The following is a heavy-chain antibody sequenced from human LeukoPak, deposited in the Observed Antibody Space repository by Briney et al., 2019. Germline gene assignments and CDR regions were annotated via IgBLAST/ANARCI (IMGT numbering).Heavy chain of an antibody. CDR1: GFTFSSYG. Sequence: PGGSLRLYCAASGFTFSSYGMQWVRQAPGKGLEWVAVISYDGSNKYYADSVKGRFTISRDNSKNTLYLQMNSLRAEDTAVYYCARGSSWLPNDAFDIWGQGTMVTVSS. CDR3: ARGSSWLPNDAFDI. J-gene: IGHJ3*02. V-gene: IGHV3-30*03. CDR2: ISYDGSNK. D-gene: IGHD3-9*01.